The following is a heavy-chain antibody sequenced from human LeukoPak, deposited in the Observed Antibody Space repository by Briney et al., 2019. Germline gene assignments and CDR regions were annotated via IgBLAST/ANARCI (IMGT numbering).Heavy chain of an antibody. CDR2: ISPHDSDT. Sequence: GESLKISCKGTGYSFTNYWIGWVRQMPGKGLEWMGMISPHDSDTRYSPSFQGQVTISADKSITTAYLQWSSLKASDTAIYYCARRCDSGGYRFWFDSWGQGTLVTVSS. CDR3: ARRCDSGGYRFWFDS. D-gene: IGHD3-16*02. J-gene: IGHJ5*01. CDR1: GYSFTNYW. V-gene: IGHV5-51*01.